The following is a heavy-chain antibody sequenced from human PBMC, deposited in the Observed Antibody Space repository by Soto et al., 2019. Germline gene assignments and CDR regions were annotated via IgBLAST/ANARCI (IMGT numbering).Heavy chain of an antibody. CDR1: GGSISSGGYS. Sequence: QLQLQESGSGLVKPSQTLSLTCAVSGGSISSGGYSWSWIRQPPGKGLEWIGYIYHSGSTYYNPSLKSRVTISVDRSKNQFSLKLSSVTAADTAVYYCARGGAAAGIFTPLDYWGQGTLVTVSS. CDR3: ARGGAAAGIFTPLDY. D-gene: IGHD6-13*01. CDR2: IYHSGST. V-gene: IGHV4-30-2*01. J-gene: IGHJ4*02.